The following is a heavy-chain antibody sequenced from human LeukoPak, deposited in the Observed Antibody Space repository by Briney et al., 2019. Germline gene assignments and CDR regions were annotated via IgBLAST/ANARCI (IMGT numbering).Heavy chain of an antibody. Sequence: GASVKVSCKASGGTFSSYAFSWVRQAPGQGLEWMGGITPILGTSNYAQKFQGRVTITTDESTSTAYMELSSLRSEDTAVYYCARDGRSSSRLHWFDPWGQGTLVTVSS. D-gene: IGHD6-13*01. CDR2: ITPILGTS. V-gene: IGHV1-69*05. CDR1: GGTFSSYA. CDR3: ARDGRSSSRLHWFDP. J-gene: IGHJ5*02.